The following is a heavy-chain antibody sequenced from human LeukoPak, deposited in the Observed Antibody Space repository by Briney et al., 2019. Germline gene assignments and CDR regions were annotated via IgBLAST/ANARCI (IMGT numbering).Heavy chain of an antibody. V-gene: IGHV4-30-2*01. J-gene: IGHJ4*02. CDR1: GGSISSGGYS. CDR3: ARGRRDGYNR. Sequence: SETLSLTCAVSGGSISSGGYSWSWIRQPPGKGLEWIGYIYHSGSTYYNPSLKSRVTISVDRSKNQLSLKLSSVTAADTAVYYCARGRRDGYNRWGQGTLVTVSS. D-gene: IGHD5-24*01. CDR2: IYHSGST.